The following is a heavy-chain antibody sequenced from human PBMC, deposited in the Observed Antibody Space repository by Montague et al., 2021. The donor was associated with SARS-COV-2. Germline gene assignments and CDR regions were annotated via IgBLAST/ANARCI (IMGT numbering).Heavy chain of an antibody. D-gene: IGHD3-10*01. J-gene: IGHJ3*02. CDR2: ISWNSGSR. CDR3: AKDYYFGAFDI. Sequence: SLRLSCAASGFTFGDYAMHWVRQTPGKGLEWVSGISWNSGSRGYADSVKGRFTIYRDNAKNSLYLQMNSLRTEDTAFYCCAKDYYFGAFDIWGQGTMVTVSS. V-gene: IGHV3-9*01. CDR1: GFTFGDYA.